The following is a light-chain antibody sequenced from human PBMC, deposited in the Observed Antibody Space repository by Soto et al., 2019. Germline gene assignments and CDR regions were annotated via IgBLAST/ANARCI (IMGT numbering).Light chain of an antibody. CDR2: DTS. CDR3: LLFYSDIRGV. Sequence: QAVVTQEPSLTVSPGGTGTLTCGSITGAVTSGHYPYWFQQNPGQAPRTLIYDTSNKHSWTPARFSGSLLGGRAALTLSGAQPEDEAEYYCLLFYSDIRGVFGGGTKLTVL. CDR1: TGAVTSGHY. J-gene: IGLJ2*01. V-gene: IGLV7-46*01.